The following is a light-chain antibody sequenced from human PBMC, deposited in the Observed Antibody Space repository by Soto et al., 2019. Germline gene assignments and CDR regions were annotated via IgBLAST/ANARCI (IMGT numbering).Light chain of an antibody. J-gene: IGLJ3*02. CDR3: SSYTSSISWV. CDR2: DVS. Sequence: QSALTQPASVSGSPGQSITISCTGTSSDVGGYNYVSWYQQHPGKAPKLMTYDVSNRPSGVSNRFSGSKSGNTASLTISGLQAEDEADYYCSSYTSSISWVFGGGTKLTVL. V-gene: IGLV2-14*01. CDR1: SSDVGGYNY.